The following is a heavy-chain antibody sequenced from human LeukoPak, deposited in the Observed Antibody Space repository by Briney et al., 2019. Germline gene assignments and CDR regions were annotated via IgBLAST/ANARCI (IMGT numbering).Heavy chain of an antibody. Sequence: GESLKISCKGSGYSFTSYWIGWVRQMPGKGLEWMGIIYPGDSDTRYSPSFQGQVTISADKSISTAYLQWSSLKASDTAMYYCARLIGDCSSTSCYPQLFDYWGRGTLVTVSS. CDR3: ARLIGDCSSTSCYPQLFDY. J-gene: IGHJ4*02. D-gene: IGHD2-2*01. V-gene: IGHV5-51*01. CDR2: IYPGDSDT. CDR1: GYSFTSYW.